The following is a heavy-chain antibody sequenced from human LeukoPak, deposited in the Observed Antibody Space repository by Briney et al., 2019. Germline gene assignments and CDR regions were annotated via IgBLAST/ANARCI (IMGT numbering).Heavy chain of an antibody. V-gene: IGHV3-53*01. CDR3: ARDSTYYYYGMDV. Sequence: GGSLRLSCAASGFTVSSNYMSWVRQAPGKGLEWVSVIYSGGSTYYADSVKGRFTISRDNSKNTQYLQMNSLRAEDTAVYYCARDSTYYYYGMDVWGQGTTVTVSS. D-gene: IGHD2/OR15-2a*01. CDR2: IYSGGST. CDR1: GFTVSSNY. J-gene: IGHJ6*02.